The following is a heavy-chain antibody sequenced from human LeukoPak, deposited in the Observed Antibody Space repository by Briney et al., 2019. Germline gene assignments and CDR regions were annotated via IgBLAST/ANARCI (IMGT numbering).Heavy chain of an antibody. Sequence: PGGSLRLSCAASGFTFRNYWMSWVRQAPGKGLEWVANIKQDGSDQYYVDSVKGRFTISRDNAKNSVYLQMNSLRAEDTAVYYCARGGGSGSYYPFYWGQGTLVTVSS. V-gene: IGHV3-7*04. D-gene: IGHD3-10*01. CDR2: IKQDGSDQ. CDR1: GFTFRNYW. CDR3: ARGGGSGSYYPFY. J-gene: IGHJ4*02.